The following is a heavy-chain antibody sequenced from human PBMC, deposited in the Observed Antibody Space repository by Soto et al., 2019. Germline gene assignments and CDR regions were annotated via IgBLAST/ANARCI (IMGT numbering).Heavy chain of an antibody. CDR3: ARGGPERGSYYDAFDI. J-gene: IGHJ3*02. V-gene: IGHV4-59*01. Sequence: SETLSLTCTVSGGSISSYYWSWIRQPPGKGLEWIGYIYYSGSTNYNPSLKSRVTISVDTSKNQFSLKLSSVTAADTAVYYCARGGPERGSYYDAFDIWGQGTMVTVS. CDR1: GGSISSYY. D-gene: IGHD1-26*01. CDR2: IYYSGST.